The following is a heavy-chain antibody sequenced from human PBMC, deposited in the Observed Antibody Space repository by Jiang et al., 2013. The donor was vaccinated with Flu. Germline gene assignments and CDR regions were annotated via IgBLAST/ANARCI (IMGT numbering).Heavy chain of an antibody. Sequence: QLLESGGDLIQPGGSLRLSCAASGFTFSTYAMSWVRQAPGRGLEWVSVISGSGGSTYYADSVKGRFTISRDNSKNTLYLQMSSLRAEDTAIYYCAKSWAGNVWGGDSLFVEETCFDPWGQGTLVTVSS. CDR2: ISGSGGST. V-gene: IGHV3-23*01. J-gene: IGHJ5*02. CDR3: AKSWAGNVWGGDSLFVEETCFDP. CDR1: GFTFSTYA. D-gene: IGHD2-21*01.